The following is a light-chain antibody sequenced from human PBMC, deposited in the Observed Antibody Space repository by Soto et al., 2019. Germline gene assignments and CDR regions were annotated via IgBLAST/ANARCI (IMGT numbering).Light chain of an antibody. Sequence: DIQMTQSPSTLSASVGDRVTITCRASQSISSWLAWYQQKPGKAPKLLIYDASSLESGVPSRFSGSGSGTEXTLTISXLQXXXFXTXXXXXYNSYWTFGQGTKVEIK. CDR1: QSISSW. J-gene: IGKJ1*01. V-gene: IGKV1-5*01. CDR3: XXYNSYWT. CDR2: DAS.